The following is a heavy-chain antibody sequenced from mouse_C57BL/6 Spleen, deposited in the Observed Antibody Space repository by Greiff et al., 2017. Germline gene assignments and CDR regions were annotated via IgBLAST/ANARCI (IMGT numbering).Heavy chain of an antibody. D-gene: IGHD6-1*01. J-gene: IGHJ2*01. Sequence: QVQLQQSGAELVRPGTSVKMSCKASGYTFTNYWIGWAKQRPGHGLEWIGDIYPGGGFTNYNEKFKGKATLTADKSSSTAYMQFSSLTSEDSAIYYCARCSDPYYFDYWGQGTTRTVSS. CDR3: ARCSDPYYFDY. CDR1: GYTFTNYW. V-gene: IGHV1-63*01. CDR2: IYPGGGFT.